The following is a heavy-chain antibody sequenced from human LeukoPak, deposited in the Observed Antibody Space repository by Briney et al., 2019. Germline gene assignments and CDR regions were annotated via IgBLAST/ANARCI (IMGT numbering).Heavy chain of an antibody. V-gene: IGHV4-59*12. CDR3: ARGGGYSYTSRDVGYLDS. J-gene: IGHJ4*02. D-gene: IGHD5-18*01. CDR1: GGSISSYY. CDR2: IYYSGST. Sequence: SSETLSLTCTVSGGSISSYYWSWIRQPPGKGLEWIGYIYYSGSTNYNPSLKSRVTISVDTSRNQFSLKLSSVTAADTAVYYCARGGGYSYTSRDVGYLDSWGQGTLVTVSS.